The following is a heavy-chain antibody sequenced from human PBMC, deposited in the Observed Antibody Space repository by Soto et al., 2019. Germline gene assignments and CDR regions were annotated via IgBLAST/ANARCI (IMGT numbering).Heavy chain of an antibody. CDR1: GFTFSRYS. CDR2: ISYDGRNT. CDR3: ARVGRELRIRLNVFDF. D-gene: IGHD2-15*01. J-gene: IGHJ3*01. V-gene: IGHV3-30*04. Sequence: QVQLVESGGGVVQPGRSLRLSCAASGFTFSRYSIHWVRQAPGKGLEWVAAISYDGRNTYSADSVKGRFTISRVSSESRVFLQMNSLRPEDTAVYYCARVGRELRIRLNVFDFWGQGTKVTVSS.